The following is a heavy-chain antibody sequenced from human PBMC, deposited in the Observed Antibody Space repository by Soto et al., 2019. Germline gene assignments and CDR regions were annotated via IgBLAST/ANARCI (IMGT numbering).Heavy chain of an antibody. Sequence: QLQLQESGPGLVKPSETLSLTCTVSGGSISSSSYYWGWIRQPPGKGLEWIGSIYYSGSTYYNPSLKSRVSIAVDTSKNQFSLKLSSVTAADTAVYYCARSRGGIAAFYGMDVWGQGTTVTVSS. V-gene: IGHV4-39*01. D-gene: IGHD6-13*01. CDR1: GGSISSSSYY. CDR2: IYYSGST. J-gene: IGHJ6*02. CDR3: ARSRGGIAAFYGMDV.